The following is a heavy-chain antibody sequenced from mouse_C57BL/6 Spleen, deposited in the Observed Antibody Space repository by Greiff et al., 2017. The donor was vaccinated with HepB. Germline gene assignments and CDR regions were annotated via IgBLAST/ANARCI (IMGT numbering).Heavy chain of an antibody. D-gene: IGHD1-1*01. V-gene: IGHV1-50*01. CDR1: GYTFTSYW. Sequence: QVQLQQSGAELVKPGASVKLSCKASGYTFTSYWMQWVKQRPGQGLEWIGEIDPSDSYTNYNQKFKGKATLTVDTSSSTAYMQLSSLTSEDSAVYYCARSDYGSYYAMDYWGQGTSVTVSS. CDR3: ARSDYGSYYAMDY. J-gene: IGHJ4*01. CDR2: IDPSDSYT.